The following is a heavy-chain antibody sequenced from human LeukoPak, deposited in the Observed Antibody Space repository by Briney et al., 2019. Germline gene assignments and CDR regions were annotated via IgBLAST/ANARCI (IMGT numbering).Heavy chain of an antibody. J-gene: IGHJ6*03. CDR3: ARVAYNWNYEDYYYMDV. Sequence: ASVKVSCKASGYTFTSYGISWVRQAPGQGLEWMGWISAYNGNTNYAQKLQGRVTMTTDTSTSTAYMELRSLRSDDTAVYYCARVAYNWNYEDYYYMDVWGKGTTVTVSS. D-gene: IGHD1-7*01. V-gene: IGHV1-18*01. CDR1: GYTFTSYG. CDR2: ISAYNGNT.